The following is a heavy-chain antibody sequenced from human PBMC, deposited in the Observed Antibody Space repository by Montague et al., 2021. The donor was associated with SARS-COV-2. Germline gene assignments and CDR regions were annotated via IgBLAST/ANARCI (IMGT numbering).Heavy chain of an antibody. CDR3: ARVPYSSSGFFYYYYGIDV. D-gene: IGHD6-6*01. CDR2: IYYSGST. V-gene: IGHV4-59*02. Sequence: SETLSLTCSVSGDSVSRYYWSWIRQPPGKGLEWIGHIYYSGSTNYNPSLKSRVTISVDTSKNQFSLKLSSVTAADTAVYYCARVPYSSSGFFYYYYGIDVWGQGTTVTVSS. J-gene: IGHJ6*02. CDR1: GDSVSRYY.